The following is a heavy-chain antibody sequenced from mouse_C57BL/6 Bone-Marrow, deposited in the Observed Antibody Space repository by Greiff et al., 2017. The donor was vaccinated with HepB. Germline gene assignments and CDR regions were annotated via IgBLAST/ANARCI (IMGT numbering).Heavy chain of an antibody. Sequence: QVQLKESGAELARPGASVKLSCKASGYTFTSYGISWVKQRTGQGLEWIGEIYPRSGNTYYNEKFKGKATLTADKSSSTAYLQLSSLTSEDTAFYYCAPGNFDYWGQGTTLTVSS. CDR2: IYPRSGNT. CDR3: APGNFDY. V-gene: IGHV1-81*01. CDR1: GYTFTSYG. J-gene: IGHJ2*01.